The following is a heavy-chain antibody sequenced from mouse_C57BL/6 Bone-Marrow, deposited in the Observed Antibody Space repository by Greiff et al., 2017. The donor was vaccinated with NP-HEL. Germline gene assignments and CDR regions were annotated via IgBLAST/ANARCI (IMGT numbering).Heavy chain of an antibody. V-gene: IGHV1-19*01. Sequence: VQLKQSGPVLVKPGASVKMSCKASGYTFTDYYMNWVKQSHGKSLEWIGVINPYNGGTSYNQKFKGKATLTVDKSSSTAYMELNSLTSEDSAVYYCARPDGYSDYWGQGTTLTVSS. D-gene: IGHD2-3*01. CDR1: GYTFTDYY. CDR2: INPYNGGT. CDR3: ARPDGYSDY. J-gene: IGHJ2*01.